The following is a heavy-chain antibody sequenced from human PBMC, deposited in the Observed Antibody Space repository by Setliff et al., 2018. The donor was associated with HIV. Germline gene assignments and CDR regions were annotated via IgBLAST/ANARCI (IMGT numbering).Heavy chain of an antibody. Sequence: SETLSLTCTVSGGSISNYYWSWIRQPDGKGLEWIGRIYSTGSTNYNPSPKSRVTMSIDTSKNQFSLKLNSVTAADTAIYYCARMDITGTCRSFDPWGLGTLVTVSS. CDR3: ARMDITGTCRSFDP. J-gene: IGHJ5*02. CDR2: IYSTGST. D-gene: IGHD1-20*01. CDR1: GGSISNYY. V-gene: IGHV4-4*07.